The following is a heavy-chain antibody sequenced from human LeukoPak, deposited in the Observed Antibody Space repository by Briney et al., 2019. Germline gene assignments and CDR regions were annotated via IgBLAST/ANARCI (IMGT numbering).Heavy chain of an antibody. D-gene: IGHD3-22*01. J-gene: IGHJ2*01. CDR1: GGSISSGNYY. CDR2: IYTSGST. V-gene: IGHV4-61*02. Sequence: SETLSLTCTVSGGSISSGNYYWSWIRQPAGKGLEWIGRIYTSGSTNYNPSLKSRVTISVDTSKNQFSLKLSSVTAADTAVYYCARVDYYDSSGYYWYFDLWGRGTLVTVSS. CDR3: ARVDYYDSSGYYWYFDL.